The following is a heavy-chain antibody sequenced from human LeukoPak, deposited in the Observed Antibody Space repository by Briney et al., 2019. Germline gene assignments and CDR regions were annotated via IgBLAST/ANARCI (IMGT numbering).Heavy chain of an antibody. CDR2: ISYDGSNK. CDR3: ARDVLIAARTDY. D-gene: IGHD6-6*01. J-gene: IGHJ4*02. V-gene: IGHV3-30-3*01. CDR1: GFTFRSYA. Sequence: GGSLRLSCAASGFTFRSYAMHWVRQAPGKGLEWVAVISYDGSNKYYADSVKGRFTISRDNSKNTLYLQMNSLRAEDTAVYYCARDVLIAARTDYWGQGTLVTVSS.